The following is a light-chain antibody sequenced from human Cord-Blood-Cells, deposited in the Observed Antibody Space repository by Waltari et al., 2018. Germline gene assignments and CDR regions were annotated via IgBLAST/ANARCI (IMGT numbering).Light chain of an antibody. V-gene: IGLV2-11*01. Sequence: QSALTQPRSVSGSPGQAVTISCTGTSRDVGGYNYISWYQQHPGKAPKLMIYDVSKRPAGVPDLLSASNSGTTASLTISGLQAEDAADYYCCSYAGSYVFGTGTKVTVL. J-gene: IGLJ1*01. CDR3: CSYAGSYV. CDR1: SRDVGGYNY. CDR2: DVS.